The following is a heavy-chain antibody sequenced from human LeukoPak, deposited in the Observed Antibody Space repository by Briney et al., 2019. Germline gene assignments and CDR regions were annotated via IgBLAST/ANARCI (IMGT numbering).Heavy chain of an antibody. CDR3: ARDVMLVGATDY. D-gene: IGHD1-26*01. Sequence: ASVKVSCKASGGTFSSYAISWVRQAPGQGLEWMGWINPNSGGTNYAQKFQGRVTMTRDTSISTAYMELSRLRSDDTAVYYCARDVMLVGATDYWGQGTLVTVSS. J-gene: IGHJ4*02. CDR1: GGTFSSYA. CDR2: INPNSGGT. V-gene: IGHV1-2*02.